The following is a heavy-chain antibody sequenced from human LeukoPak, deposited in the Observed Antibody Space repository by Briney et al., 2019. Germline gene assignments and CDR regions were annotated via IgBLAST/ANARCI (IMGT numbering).Heavy chain of an antibody. D-gene: IGHD2-2*01. CDR2: INHSGST. V-gene: IGHV4-34*01. CDR3: ARRRYQLLRAYYFDY. J-gene: IGHJ4*02. CDR1: GGSFSGYY. Sequence: SETLSLTCTVYGGSFSGYYWSWIRQPPGKGLEWIGEINHSGSTNYNPPLKSRVTISVDTSKNQFSLKLSSVTAADTAVYYCARRRYQLLRAYYFDYWGQGTLVTVSS.